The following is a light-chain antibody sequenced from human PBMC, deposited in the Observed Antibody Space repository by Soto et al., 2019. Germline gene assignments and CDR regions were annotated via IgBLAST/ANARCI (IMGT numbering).Light chain of an antibody. V-gene: IGKV1-5*01. Sequence: DIQMTQSPSTLSASVGDRVTITCRASQSISSWLAWYQQKPGKAPKLLIYDASSLESGVPSRFSGSGSGTDFTLTISSLQSEDFAVYYCQQYITWPPYTFGQGTKLEIK. CDR1: QSISSW. CDR3: QQYITWPPYT. J-gene: IGKJ2*01. CDR2: DAS.